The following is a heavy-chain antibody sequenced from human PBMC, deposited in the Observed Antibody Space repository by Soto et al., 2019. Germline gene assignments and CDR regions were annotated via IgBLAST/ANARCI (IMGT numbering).Heavy chain of an antibody. CDR1: GGSISRCY. J-gene: IGHJ4*02. CDR3: AIRGSYKNFHY. Sequence: SGTLSLTSTVSGGSISRCYWSWIRQPPGKGLEWIGYIYYSGSTNYNPSLKSRVTISVDTSKNQFSLKLSSVTAADTALYYCAIRGSYKNFHYPGQGTLGTVS. V-gene: IGHV4-59*01. D-gene: IGHD1-26*01. CDR2: IYYSGST.